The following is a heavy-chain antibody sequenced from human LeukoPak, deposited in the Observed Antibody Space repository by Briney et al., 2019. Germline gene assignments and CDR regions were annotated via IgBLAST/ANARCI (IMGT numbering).Heavy chain of an antibody. V-gene: IGHV3-30*18. Sequence: GRSLRLSCAASGFTFSSYGIHWVRQAPGKGLEWVAVISYDGSNKYYADSVKGRFTISRDNSKNTLYLQMNSLRAEDTAVYYCAKGPLGYSSSWTNPRQYYFGYWGQGTLVTVSS. D-gene: IGHD6-13*01. J-gene: IGHJ4*02. CDR3: AKGPLGYSSSWTNPRQYYFGY. CDR1: GFTFSSYG. CDR2: ISYDGSNK.